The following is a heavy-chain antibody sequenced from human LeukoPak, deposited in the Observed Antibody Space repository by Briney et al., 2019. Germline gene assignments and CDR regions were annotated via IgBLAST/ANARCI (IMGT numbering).Heavy chain of an antibody. Sequence: GSLELSCVGSGNTLSGFWVYWVRSASGEGLVLVSPNNSDGSDTSYADSVKGRFTISRDNAKNTLYLQMNSLRAEDTAVYYCARGSRVGTTTLFPFEYWGQGTLVTVSS. CDR3: ARGSRVGTTTLFPFEY. CDR2: NNSDGSDT. V-gene: IGHV3-74*01. CDR1: GNTLSGFW. D-gene: IGHD1-26*01. J-gene: IGHJ4*02.